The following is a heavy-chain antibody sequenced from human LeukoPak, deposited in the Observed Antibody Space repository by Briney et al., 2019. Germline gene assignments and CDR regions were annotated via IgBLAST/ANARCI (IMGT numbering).Heavy chain of an antibody. CDR2: INTNTGNP. J-gene: IGHJ4*02. Sequence: ASVRVSCKASGYTFTSYAMNWVRQAPGQGLEWMGWINTNTGNPTYAQGFTGRFVFSLDTAVSTAYLQISSLKAEDTAVYYCAREYFSSTSCYELVWGQGTLVTASS. V-gene: IGHV7-4-1*02. D-gene: IGHD2-2*01. CDR1: GYTFTSYA. CDR3: AREYFSSTSCYELV.